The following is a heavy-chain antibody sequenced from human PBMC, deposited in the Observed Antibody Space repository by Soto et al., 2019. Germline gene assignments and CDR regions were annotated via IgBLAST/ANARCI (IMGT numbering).Heavy chain of an antibody. Sequence: EVQLLESGGGLVQPGGSLRLSCAASGFTFSSYAMSWVRQAPGKGLEWVSAISGSGGSTYYADSVKGRFTISRDNSKNTLYLQMNSLRAEDTAVYYCAKRGDCSGGSCRNYYYYYYMDVWGKGTTVTVSS. CDR3: AKRGDCSGGSCRNYYYYYYMDV. V-gene: IGHV3-23*01. CDR2: ISGSGGST. CDR1: GFTFSSYA. D-gene: IGHD2-15*01. J-gene: IGHJ6*03.